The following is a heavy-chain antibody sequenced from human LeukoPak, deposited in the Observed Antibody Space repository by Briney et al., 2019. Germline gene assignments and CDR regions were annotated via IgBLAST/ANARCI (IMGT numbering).Heavy chain of an antibody. CDR2: IYHSGST. D-gene: IGHD3-22*01. Sequence: SETLSPTCAVSGGSISSSNWWSWVRQPPGKGLKWIGEIYHSGSTNYIPSLKSRVTISVDKSKNQFSLKLRSVTAADTAVYYCARLQRITMNAFDIWGQGTMVTVSS. J-gene: IGHJ3*02. CDR1: GGSISSSNW. CDR3: ARLQRITMNAFDI. V-gene: IGHV4-4*02.